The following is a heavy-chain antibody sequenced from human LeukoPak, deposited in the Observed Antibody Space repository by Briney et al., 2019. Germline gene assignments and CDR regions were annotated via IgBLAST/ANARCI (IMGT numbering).Heavy chain of an antibody. D-gene: IGHD2-2*01. CDR3: AREPPVCSSTSCYPDDY. V-gene: IGHV1-18*01. Sequence: ASVKVSCEASGYTFTSYGISWVRQAPGQGLEWMGWINAYNGNTNYAQKLQGRVTMTTDTSTSTAYMELRSLRSDDTAVYYCAREPPVCSSTSCYPDDYWGQGTLVTVSS. J-gene: IGHJ4*02. CDR1: GYTFTSYG. CDR2: INAYNGNT.